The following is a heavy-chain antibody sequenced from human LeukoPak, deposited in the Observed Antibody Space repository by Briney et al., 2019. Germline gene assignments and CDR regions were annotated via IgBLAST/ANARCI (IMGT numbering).Heavy chain of an antibody. CDR1: GFTFSSYG. CDR2: IWYDGSNK. V-gene: IGHV3-33*01. D-gene: IGHD3-16*01. CDR3: ARKGDNAFDY. Sequence: GRSLRLSCAASGFTFSSYGMHWVRQAPGEGLEWVAVIWYDGSNKYYADSVKGRFTISRDNSKNTLYLQMNSLRAEDTAVYYCARKGDNAFDYWGQGTLVTVSS. J-gene: IGHJ4*02.